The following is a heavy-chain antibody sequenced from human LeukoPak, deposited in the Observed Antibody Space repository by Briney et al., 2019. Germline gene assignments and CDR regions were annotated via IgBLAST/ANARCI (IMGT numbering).Heavy chain of an antibody. CDR1: GFILSGYF. Sequence: PGGSLRLSCAASGFILSGYFMSWVRQAPGKGLEWVSAISGSGGSTYYADSVKGRFTISRDNSKNTLYLQMNSLRAEDTAVYYCAKGAAEWELPHFDYWGQGTLVTVSS. D-gene: IGHD1-26*01. V-gene: IGHV3-23*01. J-gene: IGHJ4*02. CDR2: ISGSGGST. CDR3: AKGAAEWELPHFDY.